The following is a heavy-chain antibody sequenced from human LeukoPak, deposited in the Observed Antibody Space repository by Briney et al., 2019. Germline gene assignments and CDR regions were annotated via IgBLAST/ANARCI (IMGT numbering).Heavy chain of an antibody. J-gene: IGHJ3*02. CDR2: IYPGDSDT. CDR3: ARLRPQDAFDI. Sequence: GESLKIACKGSGYIFTIYWIGWVRQMPGKGLEWMGIIYPGDSDTRYSPSFQGQVTISADKSISTAYLQWSSLKASDTAMYYCARLRPQDAFDIWGQGTMVTVSS. V-gene: IGHV5-51*01. CDR1: GYIFTIYW.